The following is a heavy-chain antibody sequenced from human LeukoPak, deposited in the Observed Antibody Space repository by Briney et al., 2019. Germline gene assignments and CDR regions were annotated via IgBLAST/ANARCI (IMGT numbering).Heavy chain of an antibody. D-gene: IGHD6-13*01. Sequence: GASVKVSCKAFGYTFTTYDINWVRQATGQGLEWMGWVNPSSGVTRYAQKFRGRVTMTRNTSISTAYMELSRLRSDDTAVYYCARTIAAADPADYWGQGTLVTVSS. CDR3: ARTIAAADPADY. J-gene: IGHJ4*02. V-gene: IGHV1-8*01. CDR1: GYTFTTYD. CDR2: VNPSSGVT.